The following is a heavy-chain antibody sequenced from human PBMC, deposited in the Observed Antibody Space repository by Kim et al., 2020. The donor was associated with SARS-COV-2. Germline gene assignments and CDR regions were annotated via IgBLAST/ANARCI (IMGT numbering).Heavy chain of an antibody. D-gene: IGHD6-6*01. Sequence: SQTLSLTCAISGDSVSSNSAAWNWIRQSPSRGLEWLGRTYYRSKWYNDYAVSVKSRITINPDTSKNQFSLQLNSVTPEDTAVYYCARDSGPGPSSPADALYFQHWGQGTLVTVSS. CDR2: TYYRSKWYN. J-gene: IGHJ1*01. V-gene: IGHV6-1*01. CDR1: GDSVSSNSAA. CDR3: ARDSGPGPSSPADALYFQH.